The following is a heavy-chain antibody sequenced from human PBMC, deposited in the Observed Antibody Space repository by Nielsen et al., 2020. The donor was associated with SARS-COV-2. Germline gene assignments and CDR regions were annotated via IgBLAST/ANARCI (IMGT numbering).Heavy chain of an antibody. CDR3: ARARGAYGDYYYYYYTDV. CDR2: TYYRSKWYN. D-gene: IGHD4-17*01. V-gene: IGHV6-1*01. J-gene: IGHJ6*03. CDR1: GDRVSSSSAA. Sequence: SQTLSLTRSISGDRVSSSSAAWNWIRQSPSRGLGWLGRTYYRSKWYNDYAVSVKSRITINPDTSKNQFSLHLNSVTPEDTAVYYCARARGAYGDYYYYYYTDVWGKGTTVTVSS.